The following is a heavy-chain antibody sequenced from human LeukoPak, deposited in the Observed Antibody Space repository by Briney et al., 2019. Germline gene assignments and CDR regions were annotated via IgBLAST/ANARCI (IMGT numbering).Heavy chain of an antibody. D-gene: IGHD6-19*01. Sequence: ASVKVSCKASGYTFTSYYMHWGRQTPGQGLERMVIINPSGGRTSYAQKFQGRVTMTRDTSISTDYMELSRLRSDDTAVYYCSSSSSGWSMGYFDYWGQGTLVTVSS. CDR2: INPSGGRT. CDR1: GYTFTSYY. J-gene: IGHJ4*02. CDR3: SSSSSGWSMGYFDY. V-gene: IGHV1-46*01.